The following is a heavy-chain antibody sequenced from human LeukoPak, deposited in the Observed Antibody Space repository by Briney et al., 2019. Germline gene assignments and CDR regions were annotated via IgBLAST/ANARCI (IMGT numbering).Heavy chain of an antibody. CDR2: IYYSGST. CDR3: ARGHVGYCSSTSCYEFDY. Sequence: PSETLSLTCTVSGGSISSYYWSWIRQPPGKGLEWIGCIYYSGSTNYNPSLKSRVTISVDTSKNQFSLKLSSVTAADTAVYYCARGHVGYCSSTSCYEFDYWGQGTLVTVSS. D-gene: IGHD2-2*01. CDR1: GGSISSYY. J-gene: IGHJ4*02. V-gene: IGHV4-59*01.